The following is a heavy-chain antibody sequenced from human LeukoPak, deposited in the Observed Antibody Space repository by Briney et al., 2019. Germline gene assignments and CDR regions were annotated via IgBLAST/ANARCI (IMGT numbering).Heavy chain of an antibody. D-gene: IGHD3-9*01. J-gene: IGHJ6*02. CDR1: GFTFSSYA. CDR2: ISGSGGST. CDR3: AKKGGVLRYFDWPRNYYYYGMDV. Sequence: PGGSLRLSCAASGFTFSSYAMSWVRQAPGKGLEWVSAISGSGGSTYYADSVKGRFTISRDNSKNTLYLQMNSLRAEDTAVYYCAKKGGVLRYFDWPRNYYYYGMDVWGQGTTVTVSS. V-gene: IGHV3-23*01.